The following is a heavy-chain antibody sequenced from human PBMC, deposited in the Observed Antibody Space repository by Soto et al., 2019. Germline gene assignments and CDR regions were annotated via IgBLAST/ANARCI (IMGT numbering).Heavy chain of an antibody. CDR3: ARELLKWELKYGMDV. J-gene: IGHJ6*02. CDR1: GYRFTSYA. CDR2: INAGNGNT. Sequence: ASVKVSCKASGYRFTSYAIHWMRQAPGQRLEWMGWINAGNGNTKYSQKFQGRVTITRDTSASTAYMELSSLRSEDTAVYYCARELLKWELKYGMDVWGQGTTVTVSS. V-gene: IGHV1-3*01. D-gene: IGHD1-26*01.